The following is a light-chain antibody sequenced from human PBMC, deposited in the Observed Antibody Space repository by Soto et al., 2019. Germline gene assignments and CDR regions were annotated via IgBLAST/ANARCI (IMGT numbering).Light chain of an antibody. V-gene: IGKV1-17*01. J-gene: IGKJ1*01. CDR2: AAS. Sequence: DIQMTQSPSSLSASVGDRVTITCRASQSISSYLNWYQQKPGKAPKLLIYAASSLQSGVPPRFSGSGSGTEFTLTISSLQPEDFATYYCLQHNSYPWTFGQGTKVDIK. CDR1: QSISSY. CDR3: LQHNSYPWT.